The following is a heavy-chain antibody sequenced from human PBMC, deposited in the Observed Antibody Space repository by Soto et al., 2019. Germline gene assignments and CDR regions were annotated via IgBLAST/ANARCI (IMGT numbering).Heavy chain of an antibody. Sequence: QVQLVQSGAEVKKPGSSVKVSCKASGGTFSSYAISWVRQAPGQGLEWMGGIIPIFGTANYAQKFQGRVTIPADESTSTAYMELSSLRSEDTAVYYCARGDIVATPIDYYYYGMDVWGQGTTVTVSS. J-gene: IGHJ6*02. CDR3: ARGDIVATPIDYYYYGMDV. V-gene: IGHV1-69*01. CDR1: GGTFSSYA. CDR2: IIPIFGTA. D-gene: IGHD5-12*01.